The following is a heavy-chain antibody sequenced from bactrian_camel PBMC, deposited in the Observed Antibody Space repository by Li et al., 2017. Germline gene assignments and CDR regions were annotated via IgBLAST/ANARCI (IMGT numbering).Heavy chain of an antibody. Sequence: HVQLVESGGGSVQAGGALKLSCLATGITFAGPDMIWYRQAPGKDCELVAIISGDGATVYADSVKGRFTISQDNANRSLYLQMDSLKPEDTAMYYCAARLFMRDCYGVSWSLMPGVEWGQGTQVTVS. V-gene: IGHV3S55*01. D-gene: IGHD1*01. CDR2: ISGDGAT. CDR3: AARLFMRDCYGVSWSLMPGVE. CDR1: GITFAGPD. J-gene: IGHJ4*01.